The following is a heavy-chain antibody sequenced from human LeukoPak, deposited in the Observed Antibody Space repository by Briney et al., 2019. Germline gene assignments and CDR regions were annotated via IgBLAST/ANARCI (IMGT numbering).Heavy chain of an antibody. D-gene: IGHD3-16*01. CDR2: IGSAGDT. CDR3: ARGLTAGQGNYYYMDV. J-gene: IGHJ6*03. V-gene: IGHV3-13*01. CDR1: GFTFSSYD. Sequence: GGSLRLPCAASGFTFSSYDMHWVRQATGKGLEWGSAIGSAGDTYDQGYVKSRFTTCRENTKNSLYLQMNSLRAGDTAVYYCARGLTAGQGNYYYMDVWGKGTTVTVS.